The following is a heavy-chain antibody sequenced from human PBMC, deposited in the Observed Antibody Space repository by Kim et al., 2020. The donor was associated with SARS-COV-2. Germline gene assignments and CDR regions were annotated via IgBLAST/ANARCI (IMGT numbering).Heavy chain of an antibody. D-gene: IGHD3-16*02. Sequence: ASVKVSCKAFGYTFTNYLMHWVRQAPGQRLQWMGWINTGNGNTKYSQKFQGRVTVTRDTSATTVYVELSSLRSEDTAIYYCARDGGRLGELSAFDNWGQG. J-gene: IGHJ4*02. CDR1: GYTFTNYL. CDR2: INTGNGNT. V-gene: IGHV1-3*04. CDR3: ARDGGRLGELSAFDN.